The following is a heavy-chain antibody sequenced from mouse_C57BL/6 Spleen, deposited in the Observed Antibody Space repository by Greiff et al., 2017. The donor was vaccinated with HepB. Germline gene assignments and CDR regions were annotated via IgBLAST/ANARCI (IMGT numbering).Heavy chain of an antibody. J-gene: IGHJ2*01. D-gene: IGHD1-1*01. CDR1: GYTFTDYE. V-gene: IGHV1-15*01. CDR2: IDPETGGT. CDR3: TRWGGNFFDY. Sequence: QVQLKQSGAELVRPGASVTLSCKASGYTFTDYEMHWVKQTPVHGLEWIGAIDPETGGTAYNQKFKGKAILTADKSSSTAYMELRSLTSEDSAVYYCTRWGGNFFDYWGQGTTLTVSS.